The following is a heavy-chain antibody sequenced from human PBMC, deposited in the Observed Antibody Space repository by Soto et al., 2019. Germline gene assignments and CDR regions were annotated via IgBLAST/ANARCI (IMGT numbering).Heavy chain of an antibody. CDR1: GFTFSSYW. D-gene: IGHD4-17*01. Sequence: GGSLRLSCAASGFTFSSYWMSWVRQAPGKGLEWVANIKQDGSEKYYVDSVKGRFTISRDNAKNSLYLQMNSLRAEDTAVYYCARGGGINGDSNGVGPDYYYYYYMDVWGKGTTVTVSS. CDR3: ARGGGINGDSNGVGPDYYYYYYMDV. J-gene: IGHJ6*03. CDR2: IKQDGSEK. V-gene: IGHV3-7*01.